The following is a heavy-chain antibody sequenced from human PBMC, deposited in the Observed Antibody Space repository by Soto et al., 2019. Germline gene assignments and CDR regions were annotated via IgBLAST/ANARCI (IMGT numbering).Heavy chain of an antibody. D-gene: IGHD3-9*01. CDR2: INPNSGGT. Sequence: ASVKVSCKASGYTFTGYYTHWVRQAPGQGLEWMGWINPNSGGTKYAQKFQGRVTMTRDTSINTAYMEVSRLRSDDTAVYYCATDKVAFDMWGQGTMVTVSS. J-gene: IGHJ3*02. CDR3: ATDKVAFDM. CDR1: GYTFTGYY. V-gene: IGHV1-2*02.